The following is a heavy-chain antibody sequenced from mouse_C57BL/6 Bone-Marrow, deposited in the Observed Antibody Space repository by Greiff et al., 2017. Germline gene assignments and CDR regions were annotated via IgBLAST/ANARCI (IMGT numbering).Heavy chain of an antibody. D-gene: IGHD1-1*01. CDR2: INYDGSST. V-gene: IGHV5-16*01. CDR3: ARIDLTYYGSSYYAMDY. CDR1: GFTFSDYY. J-gene: IGHJ4*01. Sequence: EVQVVESEGGLVQPGSSMKLSCTASGFTFSDYYMAWVRQVPEKGLEWVANINYDGSSTYYLDSLKSRFIISRDNAKNILYLQMSSLKSEDTATYYCARIDLTYYGSSYYAMDYWGQGTSVTVSS.